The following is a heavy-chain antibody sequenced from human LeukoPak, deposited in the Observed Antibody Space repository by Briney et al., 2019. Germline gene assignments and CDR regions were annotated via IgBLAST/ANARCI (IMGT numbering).Heavy chain of an antibody. CDR1: GGSISSYY. CDR3: ARENPRSPVSYLGIDG. V-gene: IGHV4-59*01. J-gene: IGHJ6*02. CDR2: IYYSGST. Sequence: PSETLSLTCTVSGGSISSYYWSWIRQPPGKGLEWIGYIYYSGSTNYSPSLTSRVTISVDTSKNQFSLKLSSVTAADTAVYYCARENPRSPVSYLGIDGRGQGTPGTGSS.